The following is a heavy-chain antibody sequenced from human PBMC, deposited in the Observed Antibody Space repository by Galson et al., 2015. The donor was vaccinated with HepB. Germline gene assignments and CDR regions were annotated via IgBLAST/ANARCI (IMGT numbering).Heavy chain of an antibody. CDR3: ARGGYGSGSYLGMDV. J-gene: IGHJ6*02. V-gene: IGHV1-8*01. D-gene: IGHD3-10*01. Sequence: SVKVSCKASGYAFTSYDINWVRQATGQGLEWMGWMSPNSGNTGYAQKFQGRVTMTRNTSISTAYMELSSLRSEDTAVYYCARGGYGSGSYLGMDVWGQGTTVTVSS. CDR2: MSPNSGNT. CDR1: GYAFTSYD.